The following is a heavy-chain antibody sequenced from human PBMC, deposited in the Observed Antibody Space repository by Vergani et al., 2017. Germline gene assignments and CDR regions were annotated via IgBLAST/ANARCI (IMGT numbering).Heavy chain of an antibody. CDR3: ARDNLGHCSGGRCYDVEYFHL. V-gene: IGHV1-69*12. J-gene: IGHJ1*01. D-gene: IGHD2-15*01. CDR2: IIPIFGTT. Sequence: QVQLVQSGAEVKKPGSSVKVSCKASGGTFSSYAISWVRQAPGQGLEWMGGIIPIFGTTNYAQKFQGRVTITADESTSTAYMELSSLRSEDTAVYYCARDNLGHCSGGRCYDVEYFHLWGQGTLVTVSS. CDR1: GGTFSSYA.